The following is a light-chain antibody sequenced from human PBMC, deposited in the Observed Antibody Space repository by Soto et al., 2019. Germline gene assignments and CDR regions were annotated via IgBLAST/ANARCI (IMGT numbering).Light chain of an antibody. CDR1: QTISSW. CDR2: KAS. Sequence: DIQMTHSPSTLSGSVGDRVTITCRASQTISSWLAWYQQKPGKAPKLLIYKASTLKSGVPSRFSGSGSGTEFTLTISSLQPDDFATYYCQQYNSYSQTFGQGTKV. V-gene: IGKV1-5*03. J-gene: IGKJ1*01. CDR3: QQYNSYSQT.